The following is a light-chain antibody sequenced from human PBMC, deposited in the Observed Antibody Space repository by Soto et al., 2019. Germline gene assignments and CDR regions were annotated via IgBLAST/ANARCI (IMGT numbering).Light chain of an antibody. V-gene: IGKV3-15*01. CDR1: QNIRSN. Sequence: EIVMTQSPATLSVSPGERGTLSCRASQNIRSNVAWYQQRPGQAPRLLIFGASVRATGVPDRFSGSGSGTDFTLTINSLQSEDSAGYYCQNYNYWPPATFGGGTNVDI. CDR2: GAS. J-gene: IGKJ4*01. CDR3: QNYNYWPPAT.